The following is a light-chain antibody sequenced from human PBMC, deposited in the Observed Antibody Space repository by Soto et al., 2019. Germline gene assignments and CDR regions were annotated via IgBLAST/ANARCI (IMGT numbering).Light chain of an antibody. CDR3: TQSYRMPFS. J-gene: IGKJ3*01. V-gene: IGKV1-39*01. CDR1: ETISPY. CDR2: YVS. Sequence: DIQMTQSPSSLSVSVGDRVTISCRSSETISPYLSWYQQKFGEAPKRLIYYVSTLQGGVPSRFSGGGSGTEFNLTIDTLQTEDLATYFCTQSYRMPFSFGPGNKVEIK.